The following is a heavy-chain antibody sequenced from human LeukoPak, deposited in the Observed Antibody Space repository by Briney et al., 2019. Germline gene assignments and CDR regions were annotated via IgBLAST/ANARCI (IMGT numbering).Heavy chain of an antibody. D-gene: IGHD6-13*01. V-gene: IGHV3-30-3*01. J-gene: IGHJ4*02. CDR2: ISYDGSNK. CDR3: ARGSPLDSSPLAR. CDR1: GFTFSSYA. Sequence: PGGSLRLSCAASGFTFSSYAMHWVRQAPGKGLEWVAVISYDGSNKYYADSVKGRFTISRDNAKNSLYLQMNSLRAEDTAVYYCARGSPLDSSPLARWGQGTLVTVSS.